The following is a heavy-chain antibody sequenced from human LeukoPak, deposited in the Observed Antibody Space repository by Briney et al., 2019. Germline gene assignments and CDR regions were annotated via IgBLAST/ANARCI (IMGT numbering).Heavy chain of an antibody. Sequence: SETLSLTCAVYGGSFSGYYWSWIRQPPGKGLEWIGEINHSGSTNYNPSLKSRVTISVDTSKNQFSLKLSSVTAADTAVYYCARGHTMVRGVIFGYWGQGTLVTVSS. V-gene: IGHV4-34*01. D-gene: IGHD3-10*01. CDR3: ARGHTMVRGVIFGY. CDR1: GGSFSGYY. CDR2: INHSGST. J-gene: IGHJ4*02.